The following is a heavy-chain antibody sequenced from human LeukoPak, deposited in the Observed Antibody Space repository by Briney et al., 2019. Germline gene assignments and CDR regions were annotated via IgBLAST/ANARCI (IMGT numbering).Heavy chain of an antibody. V-gene: IGHV4-34*01. J-gene: IGHJ5*02. CDR1: GGSFSGYY. D-gene: IGHD2-15*01. CDR3: ARGFCSGGSCYFNRFDP. Sequence: PSETLSLTCAVYGGSFSGYYWSWIRQPPGKGLEWIGEINLSGSTNSTPSLKSRVTISVDTSKNQFSLKLSSVTAADTAVYYCARGFCSGGSCYFNRFDPWGQGTLVTVSS. CDR2: INLSGST.